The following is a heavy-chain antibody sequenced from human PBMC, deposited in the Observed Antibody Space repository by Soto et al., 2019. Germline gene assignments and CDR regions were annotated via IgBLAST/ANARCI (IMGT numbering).Heavy chain of an antibody. D-gene: IGHD3-10*01. CDR3: ARGVGSGSYYNQYSWFDP. Sequence: ASVKVSCKASGYTFTNYGISWVRQAPGQGLEWMGWINVYNGNTKYAQKVQGRVTMTTGTSTSTAYMELRSLRSDDTAVYYCARGVGSGSYYNQYSWFDPWGQGTLVTVSS. V-gene: IGHV1-18*01. CDR2: INVYNGNT. J-gene: IGHJ5*02. CDR1: GYTFTNYG.